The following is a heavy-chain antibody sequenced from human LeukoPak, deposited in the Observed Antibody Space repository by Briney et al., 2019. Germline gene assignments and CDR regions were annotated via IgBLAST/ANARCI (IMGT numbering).Heavy chain of an antibody. CDR3: ARHAYYYDSSGYYGNAFDI. Sequence: ASVKVSCKASGYAFTSYGVTWVRQAPGQGLEWMGWISGYNGNTKYAQKFQGRVTLTTDTNTSTAYMELRSLRSDDTAVYYCARHAYYYDSSGYYGNAFDIWGQGTMATVSS. V-gene: IGHV1-18*01. CDR1: GYAFTSYG. J-gene: IGHJ3*02. CDR2: ISGYNGNT. D-gene: IGHD3-22*01.